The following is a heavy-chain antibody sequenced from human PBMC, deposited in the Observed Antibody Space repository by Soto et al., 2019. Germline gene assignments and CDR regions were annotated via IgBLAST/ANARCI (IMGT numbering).Heavy chain of an antibody. CDR3: ASSLYSSSWYYNWFAP. CDR1: GYTFTGYY. CDR2: INPNSGGT. D-gene: IGHD6-13*01. Sequence: GASVKVSCKASGYTFTGYYMHWVRQAPGQGLEWMGWINPNSGGTNYAQKFQGWVTMTRDTSISTAYMELSRLRSEDTAVYYCASSLYSSSWYYNWFAPWGQGTLVTVSS. V-gene: IGHV1-2*04. J-gene: IGHJ5*02.